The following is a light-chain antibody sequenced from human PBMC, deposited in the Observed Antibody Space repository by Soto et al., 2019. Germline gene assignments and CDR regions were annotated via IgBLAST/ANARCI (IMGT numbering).Light chain of an antibody. CDR3: QVWDSTRDVVV. V-gene: IGLV3-21*04. CDR1: NIGDRS. CDR2: FDD. J-gene: IGLJ2*01. Sequence: SSELTQPPSVSVAPGKTASISCGGSNIGDRSVHWYQQKPGQAPVLVIYFDDDRPSGIPERFSGSNSENTATLTISRVEAGDEADYFCQVWDSTRDVVVFGGGTKLTVL.